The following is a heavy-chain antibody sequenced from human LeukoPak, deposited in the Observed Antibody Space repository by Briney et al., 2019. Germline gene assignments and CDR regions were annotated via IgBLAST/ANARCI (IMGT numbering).Heavy chain of an antibody. J-gene: IGHJ4*02. V-gene: IGHV1-69*04. CDR1: GGTFSSYA. D-gene: IGHD3-3*01. Sequence: GASVKVSCKASGGTFSSYAISWVRQAPGQGLEWMERIIPILGIANYAQKFQGRVTITADKSTSTAYLELSSLRSEDTGVYYCASNPPDFWSGYYSTYFDYWGQGTLVTVSS. CDR3: ASNPPDFWSGYYSTYFDY. CDR2: IIPILGIA.